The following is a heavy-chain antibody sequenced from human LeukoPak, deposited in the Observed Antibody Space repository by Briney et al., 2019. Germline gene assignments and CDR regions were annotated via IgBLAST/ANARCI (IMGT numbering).Heavy chain of an antibody. CDR3: ARGGPYDYYDSSGPEDY. V-gene: IGHV3-23*01. J-gene: IGHJ4*02. Sequence: GGSLRLSCAASGFTFSDYAMSWVRQAPGKGLEWLSVISGGSSGSTYYADSVTGRFTVSRDNSKNTVDLQMNNLRAEDTAVYYCARGGPYDYYDSSGPEDYWGQGTLVTVSS. CDR1: GFTFSDYA. D-gene: IGHD3-22*01. CDR2: ISGGSSGST.